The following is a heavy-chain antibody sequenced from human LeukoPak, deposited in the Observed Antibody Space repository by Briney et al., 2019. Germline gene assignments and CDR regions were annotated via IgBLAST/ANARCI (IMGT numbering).Heavy chain of an antibody. Sequence: GESLRISCKGSGYTFSSYWIGWVRQMPGKGLEWMGIIYPGDSGTRYSPSLQGQVTISVDTSIGTAYLQWSSLKASDTAIYYCARQNDFRLDYWGQGTLVTVSS. CDR1: GYTFSSYW. CDR2: IYPGDSGT. CDR3: ARQNDFRLDY. D-gene: IGHD3-3*01. V-gene: IGHV5-51*01. J-gene: IGHJ4*02.